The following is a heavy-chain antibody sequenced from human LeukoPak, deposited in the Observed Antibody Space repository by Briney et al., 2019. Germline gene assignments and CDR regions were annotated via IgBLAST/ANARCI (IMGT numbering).Heavy chain of an antibody. CDR2: IKSDGSST. CDR1: GFTFSVYW. Sequence: PGGSLRLSCAASGFTFSVYWMHWVRQVPGRGLVWVSHIKSDGSSTSYADSVKGRFTISRDNAKNTLYLQMNSLRAEDTAVYYCASDRRYGFDYWGQGTLVTVSS. CDR3: ASDRRYGFDY. V-gene: IGHV3-74*01. J-gene: IGHJ4*02. D-gene: IGHD3-9*01.